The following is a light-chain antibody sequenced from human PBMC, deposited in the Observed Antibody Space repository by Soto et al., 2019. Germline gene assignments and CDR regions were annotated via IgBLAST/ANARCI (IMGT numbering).Light chain of an antibody. CDR3: QPWGTGSAIVV. CDR2: VNSGGSH. Sequence: QSVLTQSPSASASLGAAVKLTCTLSSGHSNYAIAWHQRQPEKGPRFLMKVNSGGSHIKGDGIPDRFSGSSSGADRYLFISSLQSEYEGDYYCQPWGTGSAIVVFGGGTQLTVL. CDR1: SGHSNYA. V-gene: IGLV4-69*01. J-gene: IGLJ7*01.